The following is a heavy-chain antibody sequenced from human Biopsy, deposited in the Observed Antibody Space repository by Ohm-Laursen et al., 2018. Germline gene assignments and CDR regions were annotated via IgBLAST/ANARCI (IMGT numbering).Heavy chain of an antibody. Sequence: SETLSLTCAVSGGSISNYFWMWIRQPPGKGLEWIGYFRFEDRTSYNSSLKSRVTISADTSKNQFSLRLSSVTAADTAVYYCALGGGSYVNFDYWGQGTLVTVSS. CDR2: FRFEDRT. D-gene: IGHD1-26*01. CDR3: ALGGGSYVNFDY. V-gene: IGHV4-59*01. CDR1: GGSISNYF. J-gene: IGHJ4*02.